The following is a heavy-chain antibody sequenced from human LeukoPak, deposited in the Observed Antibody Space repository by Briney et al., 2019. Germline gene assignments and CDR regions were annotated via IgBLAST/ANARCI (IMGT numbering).Heavy chain of an antibody. Sequence: ASVKVSCKASGYTFTNYDINWVRQATGQGLEWMGWMNPNSGNTGYAQKFQGRVTMTRNTSISTAYMELSSLRSEDTAVYYCARLDYYGSGPQVAAGHYWGQGTLVTVSS. CDR2: MNPNSGNT. V-gene: IGHV1-8*01. CDR1: GYTFTNYD. D-gene: IGHD3-10*01. J-gene: IGHJ4*02. CDR3: ARLDYYGSGPQVAAGHY.